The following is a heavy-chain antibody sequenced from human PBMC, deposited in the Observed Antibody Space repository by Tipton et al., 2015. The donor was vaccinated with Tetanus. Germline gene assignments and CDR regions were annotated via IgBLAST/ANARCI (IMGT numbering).Heavy chain of an antibody. J-gene: IGHJ4*02. CDR1: GFTFSSYS. D-gene: IGHD3-10*01. V-gene: IGHV3-21*04. CDR3: AKDMGYYGSGSYYNPGSCFDY. Sequence: SLRLSCAASGFTFSSYSMNWVRQAPGKGLEWVSSISSSSSYIYYADSVKGRFTISRDNAKNSLYLQMNSLRAEDTALYYCAKDMGYYGSGSYYNPGSCFDYWGQGTLVTVSS. CDR2: ISSSSSYI.